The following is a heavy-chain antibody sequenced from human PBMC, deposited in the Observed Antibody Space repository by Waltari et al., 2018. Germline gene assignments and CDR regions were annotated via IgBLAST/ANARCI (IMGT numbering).Heavy chain of an antibody. CDR1: GGSFSGYY. CDR3: ARTYDFWSGSYFDY. V-gene: IGHV4-34*01. D-gene: IGHD3-3*01. CDR2: INHSGST. J-gene: IGHJ4*02. Sequence: QVQLQQWGAGLLKPSENLSLTCAVYGGSFSGYYWSWIRQPPGKGLEWIGEINHSGSTNYNPSLKSRVTISVDTSKNQFSLKLSSVTAADTAVYYCARTYDFWSGSYFDYWGQGTLVTVSS.